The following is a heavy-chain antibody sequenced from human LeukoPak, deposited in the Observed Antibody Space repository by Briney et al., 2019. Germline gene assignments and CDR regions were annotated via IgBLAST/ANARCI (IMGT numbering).Heavy chain of an antibody. Sequence: GGSLRLSCAATGFTFSTYAMSWVRQAPWKGLEWVSLISGSGITTYYAHSVHGGFTIYRDTPKHTLYLPINDLTAEGRHVYYCAKSGCCSSSGCYVAPYVDGGQGTRVTVSS. CDR3: AKSGCCSSSGCYVAPYVD. V-gene: IGHV3-23*01. J-gene: IGHJ1*01. D-gene: IGHD2-2*01. CDR2: ISGSGITT. CDR1: GFTFSTYA.